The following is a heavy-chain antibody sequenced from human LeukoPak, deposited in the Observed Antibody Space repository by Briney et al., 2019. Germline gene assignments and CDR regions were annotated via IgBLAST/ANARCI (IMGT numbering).Heavy chain of an antibody. CDR1: GYSFSTHW. CDR3: ARLVNRGFQYGNFDY. D-gene: IGHD5-12*01. Sequence: GESLKISCQGSGYSFSTHWIGWARQMPGRGLEWMGIIYPGDSDTRYIPAFQGQVTISADNSITTAYLQWDSLKASDTAMYFCARLVNRGFQYGNFDYWGQGTLVTVSS. V-gene: IGHV5-51*01. J-gene: IGHJ4*02. CDR2: IYPGDSDT.